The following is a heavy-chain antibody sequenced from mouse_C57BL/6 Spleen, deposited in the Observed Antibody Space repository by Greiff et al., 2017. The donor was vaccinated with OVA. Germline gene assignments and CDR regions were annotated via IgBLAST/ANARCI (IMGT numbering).Heavy chain of an antibody. CDR2: ISDGGSYT. CDR1: GFTFSSYA. Sequence: EVKLMESGGGLVKPGGSLKLSCAASGFTFSSYAMSWVRQTPEKRLEWVATISDGGSYTYYPDNVKGRFTISRDNAKNNLSLQMSHLKSEDTAMYYGAREGERGLYAMDYWGQGTSVTVSS. V-gene: IGHV5-4*01. J-gene: IGHJ4*01. CDR3: AREGERGLYAMDY.